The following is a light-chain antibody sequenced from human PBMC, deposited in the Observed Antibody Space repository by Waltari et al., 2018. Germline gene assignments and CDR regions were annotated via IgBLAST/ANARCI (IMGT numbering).Light chain of an antibody. CDR3: QQSYSPLT. Sequence: DFQMTQSPSSLSASVGDRVTITCRASQSISTYLNWYQQKPGKAPNLLIYAASSLQSGVPTRFSGSGSGTDFTFTISSLQPEDFATYYCQQSYSPLTFGGGTKVEIK. CDR1: QSISTY. J-gene: IGKJ4*01. CDR2: AAS. V-gene: IGKV1-39*01.